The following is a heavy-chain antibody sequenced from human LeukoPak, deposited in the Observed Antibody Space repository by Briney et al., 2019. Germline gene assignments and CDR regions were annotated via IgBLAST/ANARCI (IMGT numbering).Heavy chain of an antibody. V-gene: IGHV1-69*05. CDR1: GGTFSSYA. CDR3: ARDFLGLQTFDY. D-gene: IGHD5-24*01. J-gene: IGHJ4*02. CDR2: IIPIFSTA. Sequence: GASVKVSCKASGGTFSSYAISWVRQAPGQGLEWMGGIIPIFSTANYAQKLQGRVTMTTDTSTSTAYMELRSLRSDDTAVYYCARDFLGLQTFDYWGQGTLVTVSS.